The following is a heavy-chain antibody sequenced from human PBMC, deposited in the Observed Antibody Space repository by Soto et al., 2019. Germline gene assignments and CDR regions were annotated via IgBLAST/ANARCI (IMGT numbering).Heavy chain of an antibody. V-gene: IGHV5-51*01. J-gene: IGHJ6*02. CDR3: ARSASITMVRDSYGMDV. CDR1: GYSFTSYW. D-gene: IGHD3-10*01. Sequence: EVQLVQSGAEVKKPGESLKISCKGSGYSFTSYWIGWVRQMPGKGLEWMGIIYPGDSDTRYSPSFQGQVTISADKSISTAYLQWSSLKASDTAMYYCARSASITMVRDSYGMDVWGQGTTVTVSS. CDR2: IYPGDSDT.